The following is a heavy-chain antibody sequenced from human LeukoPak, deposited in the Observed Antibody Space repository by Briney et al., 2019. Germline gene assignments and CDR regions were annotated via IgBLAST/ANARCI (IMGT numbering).Heavy chain of an antibody. CDR3: ARDLVRGVMEY. CDR1: GFTFSSYS. J-gene: IGHJ4*02. D-gene: IGHD3-10*01. Sequence: PGGTLRLSCAASGFTFSSYSMNWVRQAPGKGLEWVSSISSSSSYIYYADSVKGRFTISRDNAKSSLSLQMNSLRAEDTAVYYCARDLVRGVMEYWGQGTLVTVSS. CDR2: ISSSSSYI. V-gene: IGHV3-21*01.